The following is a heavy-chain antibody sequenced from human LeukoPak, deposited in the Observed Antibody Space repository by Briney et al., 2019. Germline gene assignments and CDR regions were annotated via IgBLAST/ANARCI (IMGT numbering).Heavy chain of an antibody. CDR1: GYTFTSHY. CDR2: INPSGGST. V-gene: IGHV1-46*01. J-gene: IGHJ4*02. D-gene: IGHD6-13*01. Sequence: ASVKVSCKASGYTFTSHYMHWVRQAPGQGLEWMGIINPSGGSTSYAQKFQGRVTMTRDTSTSTVYMELSSLRSEDTAVYYCARDSSSWYDFGYYFDYWGQGTLVTVSS. CDR3: ARDSSSWYDFGYYFDY.